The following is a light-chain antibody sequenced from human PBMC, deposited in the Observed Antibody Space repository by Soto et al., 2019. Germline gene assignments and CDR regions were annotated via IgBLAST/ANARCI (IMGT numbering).Light chain of an antibody. V-gene: IGKV1-33*01. Sequence: DIQMTQSPSSLSASVGDRVTISCQATQDIGNYLIWYQQKPGKAPNLLIYDASDLKTGVPSRFSGSGSGTDFAFTISSLQPEDVATYYCQQHLDFPCTFGGGTKV. CDR3: QQHLDFPCT. CDR2: DAS. J-gene: IGKJ4*01. CDR1: QDIGNY.